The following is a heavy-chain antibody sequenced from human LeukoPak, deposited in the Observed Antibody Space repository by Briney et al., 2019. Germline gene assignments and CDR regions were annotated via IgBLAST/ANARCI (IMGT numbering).Heavy chain of an antibody. V-gene: IGHV4-38-2*02. J-gene: IGHJ6*03. CDR2: MYHSGST. CDR1: HYSISSGYY. D-gene: IGHD5-18*01. CDR3: ARHYGYIQRKYYYYMDV. Sequence: SETLSLTCTVSHYSISSGYYWGWIRQSPGKGLEWIGSMYHSGSTNYNPSLKSRVTISVDTSKNQFSLKLSSVTAADTAVYYCARHYGYIQRKYYYYMDVWGKGTTVTISS.